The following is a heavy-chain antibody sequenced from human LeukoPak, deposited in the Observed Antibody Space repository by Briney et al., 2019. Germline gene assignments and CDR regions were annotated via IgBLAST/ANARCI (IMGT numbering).Heavy chain of an antibody. CDR3: ARVPRELLGC. Sequence: ASVKVSCKASGYTFTSYDINWERQATGQGLEWMGYMNPNSGDTGYAQQFQGRVTMTRNTSISTAYTELSSLRSEDTAVYYCARVPRELLGCWGQGTLVTVSS. CDR2: MNPNSGDT. V-gene: IGHV1-8*01. D-gene: IGHD1-26*01. CDR1: GYTFTSYD. J-gene: IGHJ4*02.